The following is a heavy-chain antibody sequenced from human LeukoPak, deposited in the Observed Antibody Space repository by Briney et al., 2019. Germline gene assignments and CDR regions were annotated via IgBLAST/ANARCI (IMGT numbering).Heavy chain of an antibody. J-gene: IGHJ6*03. CDR3: ARHGYFRSGSYYYYYYYMDV. V-gene: IGHV4-4*02. CDR2: IYHSGST. D-gene: IGHD3-3*01. Sequence: SETLSLTCAVSGGSISSSNWWSWVRQPPGKGLEWIGEIYHSGSTNYNPSLKSRVTISVDKSKNQFSLKLSSVTAADTAVYYCARHGYFRSGSYYYYYYYMDVWGKGTTVTVSS. CDR1: GGSISSSNW.